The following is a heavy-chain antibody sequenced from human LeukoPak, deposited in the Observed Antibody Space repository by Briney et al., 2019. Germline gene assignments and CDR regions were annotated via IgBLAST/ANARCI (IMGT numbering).Heavy chain of an antibody. CDR1: GFTVRSNY. V-gene: IGHV3-7*01. J-gene: IGHJ6*03. CDR2: IKQDGSEK. CDR3: VREGRQLLSGHYMDV. Sequence: QTGGSLRLSCAASGFTVRSNYMSWVRQAPGKGLEWVANIKQDGSEKYYVDSVKGRFTISRDNAKNSLFLQMNSLRAEDTAVYYCVREGRQLLSGHYMDVWGKGTTVTVSS. D-gene: IGHD2-2*01.